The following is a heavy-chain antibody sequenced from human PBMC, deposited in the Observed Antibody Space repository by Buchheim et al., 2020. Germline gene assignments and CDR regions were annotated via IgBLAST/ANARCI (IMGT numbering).Heavy chain of an antibody. J-gene: IGHJ6*02. CDR2: ISYDGSNK. D-gene: IGHD3-3*01. Sequence: QVQLVESGGGVVQPGRSLRLSCAASGFTFSSYGMHWVRQAPGKGLEWVAVISYDGSNKYYADSVKGRFTISRDNSKNTLYLQMNSLRAEDTAVYYCAKDGEVLRFLEWLRGDYYGMDVWGQGTT. CDR1: GFTFSSYG. V-gene: IGHV3-30*18. CDR3: AKDGEVLRFLEWLRGDYYGMDV.